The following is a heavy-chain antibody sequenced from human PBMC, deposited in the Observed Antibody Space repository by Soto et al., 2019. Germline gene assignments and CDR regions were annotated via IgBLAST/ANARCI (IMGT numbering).Heavy chain of an antibody. CDR3: ARGSLEIYYYYGMDV. CDR1: GGSISSGGYY. D-gene: IGHD1-1*01. CDR2: IYYSGST. Sequence: SLSLTFTVSGGSISSGGYYWSMIRQQTGKGLEWIGYIYYSGSTYYNASIKSRVSISVDTSKNQFSLKLSSVTAADTAVYYCARGSLEIYYYYGMDVWGQGTTVTVSS. J-gene: IGHJ6*02. V-gene: IGHV4-31*03.